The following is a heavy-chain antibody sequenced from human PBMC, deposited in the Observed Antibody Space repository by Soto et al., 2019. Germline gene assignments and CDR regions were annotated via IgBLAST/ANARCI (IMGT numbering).Heavy chain of an antibody. Sequence: QVQLQESGPELVKPSETLSLTCTVSGGSISSYYWSWIRQPPGKGLEWIGYIFYSGSTNYNPSLKSRVTISVDTSKNQFSLKLSSVTAADTAVFYCARFAGNCSGGSCYSEGAFDIWGQGTMVTVSS. CDR3: ARFAGNCSGGSCYSEGAFDI. J-gene: IGHJ3*02. V-gene: IGHV4-59*01. CDR1: GGSISSYY. CDR2: IFYSGST. D-gene: IGHD2-15*01.